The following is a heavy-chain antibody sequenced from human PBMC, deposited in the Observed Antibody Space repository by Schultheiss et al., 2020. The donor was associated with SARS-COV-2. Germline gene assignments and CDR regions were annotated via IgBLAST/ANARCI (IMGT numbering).Heavy chain of an antibody. V-gene: IGHV3-23*01. Sequence: GGSLRLSCAASGFTFSSYAMSWVRQAPGKGLEWVSTISGSGASTYYADSVKGRFTISRDNSENTVYLQMKSLRDEDTAVYYCAKGGRTDYYDSSGWHWGQGTLVTVSS. J-gene: IGHJ1*01. CDR3: AKGGRTDYYDSSGWH. D-gene: IGHD3-22*01. CDR2: ISGSGAST. CDR1: GFTFSSYA.